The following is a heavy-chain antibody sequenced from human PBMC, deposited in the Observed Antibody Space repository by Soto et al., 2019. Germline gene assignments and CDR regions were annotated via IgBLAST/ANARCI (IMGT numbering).Heavy chain of an antibody. J-gene: IGHJ6*02. Sequence: LKISCKGSGYSFTSYWISWVRQMPGKGLEWMGRIDPSDSYTNYSPSFQGHVTISADKSISTAYLQWSSLKASDTAMYYCAREGNLEYSSSSSGYYYYYYGMDVWGQGTTVTV. CDR3: AREGNLEYSSSSSGYYYYYYGMDV. CDR1: GYSFTSYW. CDR2: IDPSDSYT. D-gene: IGHD6-6*01. V-gene: IGHV5-10-1*01.